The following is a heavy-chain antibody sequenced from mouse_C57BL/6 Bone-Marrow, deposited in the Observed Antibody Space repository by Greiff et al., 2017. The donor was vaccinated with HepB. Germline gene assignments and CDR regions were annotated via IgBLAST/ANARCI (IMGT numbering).Heavy chain of an antibody. J-gene: IGHJ1*03. CDR2: ISYSGRT. Sequence: EVKLMESGPGLAKPSQTLSLTCSVTGYSITSDYWNWIRKFPGNKLEYMGYISYSGRTYYNPSLKSRISITRDTSKNQYYLQLNSVTTEDTATYYCARGYGSSYDWYFDVWGTGTTVTVSS. CDR3: ARGYGSSYDWYFDV. V-gene: IGHV3-8*01. D-gene: IGHD1-1*01. CDR1: GYSITSDY.